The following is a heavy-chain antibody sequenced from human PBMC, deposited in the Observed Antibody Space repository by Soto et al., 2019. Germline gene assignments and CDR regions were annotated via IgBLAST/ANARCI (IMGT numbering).Heavy chain of an antibody. D-gene: IGHD3-9*01. CDR3: ASGHCADIWFHDY. J-gene: IGHJ4*02. CDR2: INVGKGNT. V-gene: IGHV1-3*01. CDR1: GYTFSTYI. Sequence: QVQLVQSGAEVKKPGASVKVSCKTSGYTFSTYILYWMRQAPGQRLEWMGWINVGKGNTKYSEKFQDRVTITRDTSAGTAYMELCTLRSEDTAVYYCASGHCADIWFHDYWGQVTLVTVSS.